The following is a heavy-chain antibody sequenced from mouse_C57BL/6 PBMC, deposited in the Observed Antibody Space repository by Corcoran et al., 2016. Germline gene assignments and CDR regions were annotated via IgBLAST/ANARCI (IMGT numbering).Heavy chain of an antibody. D-gene: IGHD1-1*02. CDR2: INTYSGVP. V-gene: IGHV9-3*01. J-gene: IGHJ4*01. CDR3: ARNYYGRDMDY. CDR1: GYTFTTYG. Sequence: QIQLVQSGPELKKPGETVKISCKASGYTFTTYGMSWVKQAPGKGLKWMGWINTYSGVPTYADDFKGRFAFSLETSASTAYLQINNLKNEDTATYFCARNYYGRDMDYWGQGTSVTVSS.